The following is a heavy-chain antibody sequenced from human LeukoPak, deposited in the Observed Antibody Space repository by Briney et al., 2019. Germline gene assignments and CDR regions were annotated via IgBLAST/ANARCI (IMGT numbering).Heavy chain of an antibody. Sequence: SSETLSLTCTVSGGSISSYYWNWIRQPPGKGLEWIGYIYYSGTTNYNPSLKSRVSMSVDTSKNQFSLKLSSVTAADTAVYYCARGGPVVAATKHNWFDPWGQGTLVTVSS. J-gene: IGHJ5*02. CDR3: ARGGPVVAATKHNWFDP. D-gene: IGHD2-15*01. CDR1: GGSISSYY. V-gene: IGHV4-59*12. CDR2: IYYSGTT.